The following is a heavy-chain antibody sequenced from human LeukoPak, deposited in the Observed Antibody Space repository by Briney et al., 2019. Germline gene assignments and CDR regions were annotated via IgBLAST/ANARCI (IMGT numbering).Heavy chain of an antibody. CDR3: VRDWGGYCSGGSCYPGY. D-gene: IGHD2-15*01. V-gene: IGHV3-21*01. J-gene: IGHJ4*02. CDR2: ISSSSSYI. CDR1: GFTFSTYS. Sequence: GGSLRLSCAASGFTFSTYSMKWVRQAAGKGLEWDSPISSSSSYIYYADSVKGRFTISRDNAKNSLYLQLNSLRAEDTAVYYCVRDWGGYCSGGSCYPGYWGQGTLVTVSS.